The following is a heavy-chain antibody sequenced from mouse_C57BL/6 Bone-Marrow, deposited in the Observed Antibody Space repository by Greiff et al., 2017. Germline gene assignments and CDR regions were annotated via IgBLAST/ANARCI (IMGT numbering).Heavy chain of an antibody. CDR3: ARGTTVVATRDYFDY. V-gene: IGHV1-85*01. CDR1: GYTFTSYD. D-gene: IGHD1-1*01. CDR2: IYPRDGST. J-gene: IGHJ2*01. Sequence: VQLQQSGPELVKPGASVKLSCKASGYTFTSYDINWVKQRPGQGLEWIGWIYPRDGSTKYNEKFKGKATLTVDTSSSTAYMELHSLTSEDSAVYFCARGTTVVATRDYFDYWGQGTTLTVSS.